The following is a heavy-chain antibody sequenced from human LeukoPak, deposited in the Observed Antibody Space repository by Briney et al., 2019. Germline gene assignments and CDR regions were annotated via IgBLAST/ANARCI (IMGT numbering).Heavy chain of an antibody. D-gene: IGHD3-10*01. CDR3: ARERSDYYGSGSYRRHLDY. V-gene: IGHV3-66*01. J-gene: IGHJ4*02. Sequence: GGSLRLSCAASGFTVSSNYMSWVRQAPGKGLEWVSVIYSGGSTYYADSVKGRFTISRDNSKNTLYLQMNSLRAEDTAVYYCARERSDYYGSGSYRRHLDYWGRGTLVTVSS. CDR1: GFTVSSNY. CDR2: IYSGGST.